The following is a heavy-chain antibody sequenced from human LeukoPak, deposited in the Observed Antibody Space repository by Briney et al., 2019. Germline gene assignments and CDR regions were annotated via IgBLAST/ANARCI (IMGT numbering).Heavy chain of an antibody. Sequence: GGSLRLSCAASGFTFSTYWMSWVRQAPGKGLEWVAILKQDGSEKYYVDSVKGRFTISRDNAKNSLYLRMNSLRVEDTAVYYCARVEYYFDYWGQGSLVTVSS. CDR3: ARVEYYFDY. CDR1: GFTFSTYW. D-gene: IGHD5-24*01. V-gene: IGHV3-7*04. J-gene: IGHJ4*02. CDR2: LKQDGSEK.